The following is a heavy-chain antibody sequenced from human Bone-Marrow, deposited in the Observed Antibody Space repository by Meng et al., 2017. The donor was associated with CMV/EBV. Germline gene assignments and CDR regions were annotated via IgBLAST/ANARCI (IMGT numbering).Heavy chain of an antibody. Sequence: GESLKISCAASGFTFDDYAMHWVRQAPGKGLEYVSAISSNGGSTYYADSVKGRFTISRDNSKNTLYLQMGSLRAEDMAVYYCARGIDDFWSGLYGMDVWGQGTTVTVSS. V-gene: IGHV3-64*02. CDR3: ARGIDDFWSGLYGMDV. J-gene: IGHJ6*02. CDR1: GFTFDDYA. D-gene: IGHD3-3*01. CDR2: ISSNGGST.